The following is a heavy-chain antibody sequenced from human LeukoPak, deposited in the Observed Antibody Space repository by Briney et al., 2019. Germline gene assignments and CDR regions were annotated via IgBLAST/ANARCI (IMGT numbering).Heavy chain of an antibody. Sequence: GGSLGLSCAASGFTFSSYSMNWVRQAPGKGLEWVSSISSSSTYIYYADSVKGRFTISRDNAKNSLYLQMNSLRAEDTAVYYCARDRGIAAAGSSDYWGQGTLVTVSS. V-gene: IGHV3-21*01. D-gene: IGHD6-13*01. CDR1: GFTFSSYS. J-gene: IGHJ4*02. CDR2: ISSSSTYI. CDR3: ARDRGIAAAGSSDY.